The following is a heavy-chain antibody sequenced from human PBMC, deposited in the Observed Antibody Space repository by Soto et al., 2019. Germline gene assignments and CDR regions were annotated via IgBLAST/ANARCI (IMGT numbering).Heavy chain of an antibody. CDR2: INAGNGNT. J-gene: IGHJ6*02. CDR3: ARVSRDFWSGPHSRYGVDV. V-gene: IGHV1-3*01. Sequence: ASVNRACKASGDSFIKYAIQWVRQAPGQRLEWMGWINAGNGNTKYSQKFQGRVAITRDTSASTAYMELSSLRSEDTAVYYCARVSRDFWSGPHSRYGVDVCGPGTTVT. D-gene: IGHD3-3*01. CDR1: GDSFIKYA.